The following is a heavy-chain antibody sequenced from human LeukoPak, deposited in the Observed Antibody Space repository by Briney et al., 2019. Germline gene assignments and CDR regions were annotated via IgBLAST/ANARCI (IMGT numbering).Heavy chain of an antibody. CDR3: ARNLCSGGSCQDYYFDY. V-gene: IGHV4-39*07. Sequence: SETLSLTCTVSGGSIRSSYYYWGWIRQPPGKGLEWIGSIYDSGSTYYNPSLKSRVTISVDTSKNQFSLKLSSVTAADTAVYYCARNLCSGGSCQDYYFDYWGQGTLVTVSS. CDR2: IYDSGST. J-gene: IGHJ4*02. CDR1: GGSIRSSYYY. D-gene: IGHD2-15*01.